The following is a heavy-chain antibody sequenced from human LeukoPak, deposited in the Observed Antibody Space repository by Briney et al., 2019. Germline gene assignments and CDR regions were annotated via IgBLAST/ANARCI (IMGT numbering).Heavy chain of an antibody. CDR3: ARSQDIGVVVAPTPLDY. D-gene: IGHD2-15*01. V-gene: IGHV1-18*01. Sequence: ASVKVSCKASGYTFINYGISWVRQAPGQGLEWMGWISAYNGNTNYAQKLQGRVTMTTDTSTSTAYMELRSLRSDDTAVYYCARSQDIGVVVAPTPLDYWGQGTLVTVSS. J-gene: IGHJ4*02. CDR1: GYTFINYG. CDR2: ISAYNGNT.